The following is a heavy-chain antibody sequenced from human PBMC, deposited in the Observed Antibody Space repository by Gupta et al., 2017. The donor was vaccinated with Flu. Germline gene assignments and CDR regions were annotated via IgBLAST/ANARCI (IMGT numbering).Heavy chain of an antibody. D-gene: IGHD2-15*01. J-gene: IGHJ4*02. CDR2: VHYSGNS. Sequence: QVQLQESGPGLVKPSETLSLTCTVSGDSINSHYWSWLRQPPGRGLEWIGQVHYSGNSNYSSSLKSRCTMAGDTSKNQFSLNLKSGTAADTSVYYCARDIGWQGSKEYFDYWGQGSRVTVAS. CDR3: ARDIGWQGSKEYFDY. CDR1: GDSINSHY. V-gene: IGHV4-59*11.